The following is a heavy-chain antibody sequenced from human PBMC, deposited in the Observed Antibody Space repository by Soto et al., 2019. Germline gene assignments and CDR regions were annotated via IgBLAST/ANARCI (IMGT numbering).Heavy chain of an antibody. V-gene: IGHV4-4*02. J-gene: IGHJ5*02. CDR1: GGSISSSNW. CDR3: ARVMLIAAANCFDP. CDR2: IYHSGST. Sequence: SETLSLTCAVSGGSISSSNWWSWVRQPPGKGLEWIGEIYHSGSTNYNPSLKSRVTISVDKSKNQFSLKLSSVTAADTAVYYCARVMLIAAANCFDPWGQGTLVTVSS. D-gene: IGHD6-13*01.